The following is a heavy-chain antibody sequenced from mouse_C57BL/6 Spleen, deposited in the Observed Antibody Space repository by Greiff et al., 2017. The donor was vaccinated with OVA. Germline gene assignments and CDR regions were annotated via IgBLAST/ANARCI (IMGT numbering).Heavy chain of an antibody. CDR3: ARGQFITTVVEPSYYFDY. J-gene: IGHJ2*01. CDR1: GYSITSGYY. CDR2: ISYDGSN. D-gene: IGHD1-1*01. V-gene: IGHV3-6*01. Sequence: EVQLQESGPGLVKPSQSLSLTCSVTGYSITSGYYWNWIRQFPGNKLEWMGYISYDGSNNYNPSLKNRISITRDTSKNQFFLKLNSVTTEDTATYYCARGQFITTVVEPSYYFDYWGQGTTLTVSS.